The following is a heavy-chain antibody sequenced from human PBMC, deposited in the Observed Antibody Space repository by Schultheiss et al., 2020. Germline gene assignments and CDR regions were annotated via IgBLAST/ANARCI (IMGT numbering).Heavy chain of an antibody. V-gene: IGHV1-46*01. J-gene: IGHJ4*02. CDR2: ISPTGGGT. D-gene: IGHD3-10*01. CDR1: GYTFTNYF. CDR3: ARARWYGSESAAHY. Sequence: ASVKVSCKASGYTFTNYFIHWVRQAPGQGLEWMGIISPTGGGTSSAQKFQVRLTMTRDTSASTVYMELSSLTSDDTAVYYCARARWYGSESAAHYWGQGTLVTVSS.